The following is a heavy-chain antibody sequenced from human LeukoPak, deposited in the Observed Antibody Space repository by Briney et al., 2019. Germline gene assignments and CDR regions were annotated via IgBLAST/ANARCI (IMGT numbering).Heavy chain of an antibody. CDR1: GGSISGSSYY. D-gene: IGHD6-13*01. CDR3: ARDYRPYSSSWYYDY. V-gene: IGHV4-39*07. CDR2: INHSGST. J-gene: IGHJ4*02. Sequence: PSETLSLTCTVSGGSISGSSYYWSWIRQPPGKGLEWIGEINHSGSTNYNPSLKSRVTISVDTSKNQFSLKLSSVTAADTAVYYCARDYRPYSSSWYYDYWGQGTLVTVSS.